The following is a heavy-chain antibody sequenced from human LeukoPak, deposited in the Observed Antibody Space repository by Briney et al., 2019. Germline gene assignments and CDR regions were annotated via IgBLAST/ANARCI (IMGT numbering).Heavy chain of an antibody. CDR3: AKDRCSNGIGCYYYYMDV. Sequence: SGGSLRLSCAASGFTFSSYSMNWVRQAPGKGLEWVSSISSSSSYIYYADSVKGRFTISRDNAKNSLYLQMNSLRAEDTAVYYCAKDRCSNGIGCYYYYMDVWGKGTTVTISS. J-gene: IGHJ6*03. D-gene: IGHD2-8*01. CDR1: GFTFSSYS. V-gene: IGHV3-21*01. CDR2: ISSSSSYI.